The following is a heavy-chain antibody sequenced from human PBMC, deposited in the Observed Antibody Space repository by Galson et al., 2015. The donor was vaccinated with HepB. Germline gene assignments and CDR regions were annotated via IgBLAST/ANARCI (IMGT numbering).Heavy chain of an antibody. Sequence: CAISGDSVSSHSAAWNWIRQSPSRGLEGLGRTYFRSRWNTEYAVSVRSRITINPDTSQNQFSLQLDSVTPEDTAVYYCARGGDSGYDPRSYFDYWGQGTLVTVSS. CDR2: TYFRSRWNT. V-gene: IGHV6-1*01. CDR3: ARGGDSGYDPRSYFDY. D-gene: IGHD5-12*01. J-gene: IGHJ4*02. CDR1: GDSVSSHSAA.